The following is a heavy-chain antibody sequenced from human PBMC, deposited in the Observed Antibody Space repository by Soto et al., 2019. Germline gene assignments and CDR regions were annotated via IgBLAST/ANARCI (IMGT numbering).Heavy chain of an antibody. D-gene: IGHD3-22*01. V-gene: IGHV4-34*01. CDR3: AGTYYYDSSGFWPL. CDR2: INHSGST. Sequence: PSETLSLTCAVYGGSFSGYYWSWTRQPPGKGLEWIGEINHSGSTNYNPSLKSRVTISVDTSKNQFSLKLSSVTAADTAVYYCAGTYYYDSSGFWPLWGQGTLVTVSS. CDR1: GGSFSGYY. J-gene: IGHJ4*02.